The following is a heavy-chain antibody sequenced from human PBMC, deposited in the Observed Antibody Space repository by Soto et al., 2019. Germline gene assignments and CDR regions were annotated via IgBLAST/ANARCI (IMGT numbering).Heavy chain of an antibody. D-gene: IGHD6-13*01. J-gene: IGHJ5*01. Sequence: NPSETLSLTCTVAVGSISMYYGSWIRQPPGKGLEWIGYIYYSGSTNYNPSLKSRVTISVDTSKNQFSLKLSSVTAADTAVYYCAREITATKENWFYPRGQGNLVPVSS. CDR2: IYYSGST. V-gene: IGHV4-59*01. CDR1: VGSISMYY. CDR3: AREITATKENWFYP.